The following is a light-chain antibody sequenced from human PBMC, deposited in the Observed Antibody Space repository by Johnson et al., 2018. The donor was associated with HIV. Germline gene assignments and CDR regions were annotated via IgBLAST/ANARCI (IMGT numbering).Light chain of an antibody. CDR1: SSNIGNNY. V-gene: IGLV1-51*01. CDR2: DNN. Sequence: QSVLTQPPSVSAAPGQKVTISCSGSSSNIGNNYVSWYQQLPGTAPKLLIYDNNTRPSGIPDRFSGSKSGTSATLGIAGLQTGDEADYYCGTWDSSLWGVFGTGTKVTVL. CDR3: GTWDSSLWGV. J-gene: IGLJ1*01.